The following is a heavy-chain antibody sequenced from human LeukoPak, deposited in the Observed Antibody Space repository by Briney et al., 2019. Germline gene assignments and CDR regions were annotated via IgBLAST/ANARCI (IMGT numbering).Heavy chain of an antibody. CDR3: ARVWAAAAPGYYMDV. CDR1: GGSISSYY. Sequence: PSETLSLTCTVSGGSISSYYRSWIRQPAGKGLEWIGRIYTSGSTNYNPSLKSRVTMSVDTSKNQFSLKLSSVTAADTAVYYCARVWAAAAPGYYMDVWGKGTTVTVSS. J-gene: IGHJ6*03. V-gene: IGHV4-4*07. CDR2: IYTSGST. D-gene: IGHD6-13*01.